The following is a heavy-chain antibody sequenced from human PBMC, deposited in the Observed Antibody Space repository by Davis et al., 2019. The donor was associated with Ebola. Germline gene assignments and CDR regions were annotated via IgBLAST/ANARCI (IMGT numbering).Heavy chain of an antibody. CDR2: IDPGEGET. D-gene: IGHD3-22*01. CDR3: AREDSGYSGFDF. J-gene: IGHJ4*02. CDR1: GYSFTSYW. Sequence: GESLKISCKGSGYSFTSYWISWVRQMPGKGLEWMGRIDPGEGETDYAQKFQGRVSMTEDTSTDTAYMELSSLTSEDTAVYYCAREDSGYSGFDFWGQGTLVTVSS. V-gene: IGHV1-24*01.